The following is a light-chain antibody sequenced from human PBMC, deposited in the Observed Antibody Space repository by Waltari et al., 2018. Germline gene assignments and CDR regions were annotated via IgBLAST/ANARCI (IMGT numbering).Light chain of an antibody. Sequence: QSALTQPASVSGSPGQSIILSCTSTSSDVGVYHFVSWYQQQPGKAPKLMIYDVTKPPFMLSHLVACSKSGNTASLTIAGLQSEDEADYYCSSYRSSSTRVVVFGGGTKVT. J-gene: IGLJ2*01. CDR1: SSDVGVYHF. V-gene: IGLV2-14*01. CDR3: SSYRSSSTRVVV. CDR2: DVT.